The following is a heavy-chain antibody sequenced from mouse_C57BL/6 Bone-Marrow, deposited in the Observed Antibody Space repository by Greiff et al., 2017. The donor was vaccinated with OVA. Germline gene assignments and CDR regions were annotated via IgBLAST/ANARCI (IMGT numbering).Heavy chain of an antibody. CDR3: ARDEENWVTTVVAEMDY. CDR2: ISDGGSYT. CDR1: GFTFSSYA. D-gene: IGHD1-1*01. J-gene: IGHJ4*01. Sequence: EVQLQQSGGGLVKPGGSLKLSCAASGFTFSSYAMSWVRQTPEKRLEWVATISDGGSYTYYPDNVKGRFTISRDNAKNNLYLQMSHLKSEDTAMYYCARDEENWVTTVVAEMDYWGQGTSVTVSS. V-gene: IGHV5-4*01.